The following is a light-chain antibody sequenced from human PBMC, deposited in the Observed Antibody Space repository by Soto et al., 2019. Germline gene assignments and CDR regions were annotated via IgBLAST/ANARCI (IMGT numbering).Light chain of an antibody. Sequence: EIVMTQSPATLSVSPGERATLSCRASQSVSSNLAWYQQKPGQAPRLLIYGASTRATGIPARFSGSGCGTEFTLTISSPQSEEYAVYYCQQYNSWPITFGRGTRLEIK. V-gene: IGKV3-15*01. CDR3: QQYNSWPIT. CDR1: QSVSSN. J-gene: IGKJ5*01. CDR2: GAS.